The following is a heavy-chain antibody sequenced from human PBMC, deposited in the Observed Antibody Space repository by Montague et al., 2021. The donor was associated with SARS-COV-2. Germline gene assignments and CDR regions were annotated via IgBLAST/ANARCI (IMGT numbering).Heavy chain of an antibody. J-gene: IGHJ3*02. V-gene: IGHV4-34*01. Sequence: SETLSLTCAVYGGSFSGYYWSSIRQPPGKGLEWIGEINHSGSTNYNPSLKSRVTISVDTSKNQFSLKLSSVTAADTAVYYCAIPMVRGFSRAFDIWGQGTMVTVSS. D-gene: IGHD3-10*01. CDR1: GGSFSGYY. CDR3: AIPMVRGFSRAFDI. CDR2: INHSGST.